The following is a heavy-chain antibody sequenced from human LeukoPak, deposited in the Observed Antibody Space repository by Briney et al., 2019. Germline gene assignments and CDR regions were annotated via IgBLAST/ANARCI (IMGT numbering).Heavy chain of an antibody. V-gene: IGHV1-2*02. CDR2: FNPDRDRT. J-gene: IGHJ4*02. CDR3: ARNGYLYGFGDF. Sequence: ASLKVSCKASGYTFTDYYIHWVRQAPGHGLEWMGCFNPDRDRTNYVQMFQGRVTMTGDTSSSTAYMELSMLTSDDTAVYYCARNGYLYGFGDFWGQGTLVTVST. D-gene: IGHD5-18*01. CDR1: GYTFTDYY.